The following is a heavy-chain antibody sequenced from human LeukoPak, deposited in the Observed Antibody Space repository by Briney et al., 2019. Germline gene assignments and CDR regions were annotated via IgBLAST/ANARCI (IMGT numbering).Heavy chain of an antibody. CDR1: GGTFSSYA. V-gene: IGHV1-69*05. D-gene: IGHD6-19*01. J-gene: IGHJ4*02. CDR3: AREWEQWLVR. Sequence: ASAKVSCKASGGTFSSYAISWVRQAPGQGLEWMGRIIPIFGTANYAQKFQGRVTITTDESASTAYMELSSLRSEDTAVYYCAREWEQWLVRWGQGTLVTVSS. CDR2: IIPIFGTA.